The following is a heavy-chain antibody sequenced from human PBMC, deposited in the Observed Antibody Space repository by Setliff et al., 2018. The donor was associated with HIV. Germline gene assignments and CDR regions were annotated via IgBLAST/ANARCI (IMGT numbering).Heavy chain of an antibody. V-gene: IGHV4-34*01. CDR3: ARVPPGPYYYYMDV. Sequence: SETLSLTCAVYGGSFSGYYWSWIRQPPGKGLEWIGEINHSGSTNYNPSLKSRVTISVDTSKNQFSLKLGSVTAADTAVYYCARVPPGPYYYYMDVWGKGTTVTVS. J-gene: IGHJ6*03. CDR1: GGSFSGYY. CDR2: INHSGST.